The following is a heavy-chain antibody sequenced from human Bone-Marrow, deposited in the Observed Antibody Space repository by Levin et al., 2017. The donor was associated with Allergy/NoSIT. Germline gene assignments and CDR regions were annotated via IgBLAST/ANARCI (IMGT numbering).Heavy chain of an antibody. D-gene: IGHD3-22*01. CDR1: GFTFSSYW. CDR2: IKQDGSEK. CDR3: ARFSYYDSSGYHDY. V-gene: IGHV3-7*01. Sequence: GGSLRLSCAASGFTFSSYWMSWVRQAPGKGLEWVANIKQDGSEKYYVDSVKGRFTISRDNAKNSLYLQMNSLRAEDTAVYYCARFSYYDSSGYHDYWGQGTLVTVSS. J-gene: IGHJ4*02.